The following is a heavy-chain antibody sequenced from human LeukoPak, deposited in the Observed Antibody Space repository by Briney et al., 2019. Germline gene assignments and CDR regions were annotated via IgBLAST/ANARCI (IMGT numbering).Heavy chain of an antibody. J-gene: IGHJ4*02. V-gene: IGHV3-74*01. D-gene: IGHD3-10*01. Sequence: GGSLRLSCAASGFTFSTYNMNWVRQAPGKGLVWVSRINSDGSSTNYADSVKGRFTISRDNAKNTLYLQMNSLRAEDTAVYYCARGYYGFDYWGQGTLVTVSS. CDR2: INSDGSST. CDR1: GFTFSTYN. CDR3: ARGYYGFDY.